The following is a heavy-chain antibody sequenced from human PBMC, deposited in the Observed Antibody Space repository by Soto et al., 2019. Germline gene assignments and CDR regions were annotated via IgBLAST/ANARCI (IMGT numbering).Heavy chain of an antibody. Sequence: QPGGSLRLSCAASGLTFSNYAMHWVRQAPGKGLEWVAVISYDGSNKYYADSVKGRFTISRDNSKNTLFLQMNTLRAEDTAIYYCARGGVRYSLTYSSGWWGDFDYWGQGTLVTVSS. CDR2: ISYDGSNK. CDR3: ARGGVRYSLTYSSGWWGDFDY. CDR1: GLTFSNYA. V-gene: IGHV3-30-3*01. J-gene: IGHJ4*02. D-gene: IGHD6-19*01.